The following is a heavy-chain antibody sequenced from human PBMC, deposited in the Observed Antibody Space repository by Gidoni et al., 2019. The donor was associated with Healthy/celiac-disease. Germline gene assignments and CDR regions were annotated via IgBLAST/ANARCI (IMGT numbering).Heavy chain of an antibody. J-gene: IGHJ4*02. CDR1: GGSISSYY. CDR2: IYYSGST. Sequence: QVQLQESGPGLVKPSETLSLTCTVSGGSISSYYWSWIRHPPGKGLEWIGYIYYSGSTNYNPSLKSRVTISVDTSKNQFSLKRSSVTAADTAVYYCAREGGSSSSFDYWGQGTLVTVSS. CDR3: AREGGSSSSFDY. D-gene: IGHD6-6*01. V-gene: IGHV4-59*12.